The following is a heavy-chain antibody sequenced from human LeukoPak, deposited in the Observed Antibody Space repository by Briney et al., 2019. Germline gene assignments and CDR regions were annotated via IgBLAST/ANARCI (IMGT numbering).Heavy chain of an antibody. J-gene: IGHJ3*02. CDR2: ITYIGST. CDR1: GDSFSSHY. Sequence: SETLSLTCTVAGDSFSSHYWTWIRHPPGKGLEWMGYITYIGSTNYNPSLKSRVTISIDTSKNQFSLKLSSVTAADTAVYHWARDLVTVTKGFDIWGQGTMVSVSS. V-gene: IGHV4-59*11. D-gene: IGHD4-17*01. CDR3: ARDLVTVTKGFDI.